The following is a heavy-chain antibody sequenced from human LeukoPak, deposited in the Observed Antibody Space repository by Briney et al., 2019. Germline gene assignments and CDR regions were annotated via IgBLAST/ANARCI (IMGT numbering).Heavy chain of an antibody. CDR1: GGSISSLY. V-gene: IGHV4-59*08. Sequence: PSETLSLTCSVSGGSISSLYWSWIRQPPGKGLEWIGYIYYTGSTNYNPSLRGRVTMFVDMSKNQFSLRLSSVTAADTAVYYSARLASGSYGPLTPFDYWGQGTLVTVSS. J-gene: IGHJ4*02. CDR3: ARLASGSYGPLTPFDY. CDR2: IYYTGST. D-gene: IGHD1-26*01.